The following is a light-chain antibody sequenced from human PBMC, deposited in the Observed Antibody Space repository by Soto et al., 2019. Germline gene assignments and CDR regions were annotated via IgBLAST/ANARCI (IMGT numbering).Light chain of an antibody. CDR3: QQTYSTPST. CDR1: QSISTS. Sequence: DIQMTQSPSSLSASVGDRVSITCRASQSISTSLHWYQQKAGKAPKLLFYATSNLQSGVPSSFSGSGSGTDFTLTISSLQPEDFATYYCQQTYSTPSTFGQGTKLEIK. CDR2: ATS. J-gene: IGKJ2*01. V-gene: IGKV1-39*01.